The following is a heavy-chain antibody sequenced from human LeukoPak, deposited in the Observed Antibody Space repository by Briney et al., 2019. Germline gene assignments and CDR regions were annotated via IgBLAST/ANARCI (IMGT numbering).Heavy chain of an antibody. Sequence: SETLSLTCTVSGGSISSYYWSWIRQPPGKGLEWIGYIYYSGSTNYNPSLKSRVTISVDTSKNQFSLKLSSVTAADTAVYYCAGCIAAAGFYYYGMDVWGQGTTVTVSS. CDR1: GGSISSYY. D-gene: IGHD6-13*01. J-gene: IGHJ6*02. V-gene: IGHV4-59*01. CDR3: AGCIAAAGFYYYGMDV. CDR2: IYYSGST.